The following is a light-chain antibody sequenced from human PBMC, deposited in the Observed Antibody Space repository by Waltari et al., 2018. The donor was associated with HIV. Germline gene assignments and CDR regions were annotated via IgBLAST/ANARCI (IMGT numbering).Light chain of an antibody. Sequence: EIVMTQSPASLSVFPGERATLSCRASQSVSSNLAWYQQKPGQAPRLLIYDASTRATGIPARFSGSGSGTDFTLTISSLHSEDFAVYYCQQYSNWPYTFGQGTKLDIK. CDR3: QQYSNWPYT. J-gene: IGKJ2*01. V-gene: IGKV3-15*01. CDR1: QSVSSN. CDR2: DAS.